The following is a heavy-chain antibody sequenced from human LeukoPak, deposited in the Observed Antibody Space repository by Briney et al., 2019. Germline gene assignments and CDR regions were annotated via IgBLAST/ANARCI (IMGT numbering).Heavy chain of an antibody. Sequence: QSGGPLRLSCAASGFTFSSNSMHWVRQAPGKGLVWVSSINEDWSTTNYADSVKGRTTIFRDNAKNTLYLQMNSLRAEDTAVYYCVRDLGGGSGHWGQGTLVTVSS. CDR1: GFTFSSNS. J-gene: IGHJ4*02. CDR3: VRDLGGGSGH. CDR2: INEDWSTT. D-gene: IGHD1-26*01. V-gene: IGHV3-74*01.